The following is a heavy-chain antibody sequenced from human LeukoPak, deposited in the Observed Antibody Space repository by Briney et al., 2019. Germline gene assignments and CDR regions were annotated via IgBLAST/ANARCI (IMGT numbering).Heavy chain of an antibody. CDR2: IYTRGST. J-gene: IGHJ4*02. D-gene: IGHD6-19*01. CDR1: GGSISSGTYY. CDR3: AREDYSSGWYFDY. Sequence: PSETLSLTCTVSGGSISSGTYYWSWIRQPAGKGMEWIGRIYTRGSTNYNPSLKSRVTLSVDTSKNQFSLRLSSVTAADTAVYYCAREDYSSGWYFDYWGQGTLVTVSS. V-gene: IGHV4-61*02.